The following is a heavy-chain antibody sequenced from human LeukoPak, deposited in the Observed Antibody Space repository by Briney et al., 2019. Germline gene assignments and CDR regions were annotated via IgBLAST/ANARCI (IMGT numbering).Heavy chain of an antibody. D-gene: IGHD3-9*01. CDR3: ARDFDMGITPGDDFDF. Sequence: HAGGSLRLSCAASGFSFSKYWMPCVRQTPGEGLVWVARIKEDGTYRSYADSVKGRFTISRDNARNTVFLQMSSLRAEDTAVYYCARDFDMGITPGDDFDFWGQGTLVTVSS. J-gene: IGHJ4*02. CDR1: GFSFSKYW. CDR2: IKEDGTYR. V-gene: IGHV3-74*01.